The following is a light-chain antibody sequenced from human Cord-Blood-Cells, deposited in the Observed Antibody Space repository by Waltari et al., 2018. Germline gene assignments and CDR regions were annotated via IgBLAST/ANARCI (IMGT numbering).Light chain of an antibody. CDR1: SSDVGSYNL. CDR2: EVS. CDR3: CSYAGSSNVV. Sequence: QSALTQPASVSGSPGQSITISCTGTSSDVGSYNLVSLYQQHPGKAPKLMIYEVSKRPSGVSKRFSGSKSGNTASLTISGLQAEDEADYYCCSYAGSSNVVFGGGTKLTVL. J-gene: IGLJ2*01. V-gene: IGLV2-23*02.